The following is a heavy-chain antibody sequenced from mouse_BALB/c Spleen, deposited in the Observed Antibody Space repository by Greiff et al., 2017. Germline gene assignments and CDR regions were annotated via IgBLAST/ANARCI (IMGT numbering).Heavy chain of an antibody. CDR2: IWGDGST. D-gene: IGHD1-2*01. CDR1: GFSLTGYG. CDR3: ARDRSITTAGFAY. Sequence: QVQLKESGPGLVAPSQSLSITCTVSGFSLTGYGVNWVRQPPGKGLEWLGMIWGDGSTDYNSALKSRLSISKDNSKSQVFLKMNSLQTDDTARYYCARDRSITTAGFAYWGQGTLVTVSA. V-gene: IGHV2-6-7*01. J-gene: IGHJ3*01.